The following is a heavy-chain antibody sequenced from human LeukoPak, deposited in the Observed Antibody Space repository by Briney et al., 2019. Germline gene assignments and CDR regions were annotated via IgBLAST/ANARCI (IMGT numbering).Heavy chain of an antibody. J-gene: IGHJ4*02. Sequence: PGGSLRLSCAASGFTFSDYYMSWIRQAPGKGLEWVSYISSSGSTIYYADSVKGRFTISRDNAKNSLYLQMNSLRAEDTAVYYCARDPISSLWFGDFGDYWGQGTLVTVSS. V-gene: IGHV3-11*04. CDR1: GFTFSDYY. CDR3: ARDPISSLWFGDFGDY. CDR2: ISSSGSTI. D-gene: IGHD3-10*01.